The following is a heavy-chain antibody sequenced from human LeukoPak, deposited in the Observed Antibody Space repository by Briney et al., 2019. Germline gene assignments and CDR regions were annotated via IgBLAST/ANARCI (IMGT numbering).Heavy chain of an antibody. CDR1: GFTFSTYW. V-gene: IGHV3-7*01. CDR2: IKQDGSEK. CDR3: ATLERIQLWNSGSYYMDV. J-gene: IGHJ6*03. Sequence: QAGGSLRLSCAASGFTFSTYWMSWVRQAPGKGLEWVANIKQDGSEKYYVDSVKGRFTISRDNAKNSLYLQMNSLRAEDTAVYYCATLERIQLWNSGSYYMDVWGKGTTVTVSS. D-gene: IGHD5-18*01.